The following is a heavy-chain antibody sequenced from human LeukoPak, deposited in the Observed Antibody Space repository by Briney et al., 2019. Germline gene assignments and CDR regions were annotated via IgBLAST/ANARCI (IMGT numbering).Heavy chain of an antibody. CDR2: IYTSGST. D-gene: IGHD4/OR15-4a*01. J-gene: IGHJ4*02. CDR3: ARAGTFGYGDDY. Sequence: SETLSLTCTVSGGSISSGSYYWSWIRQPAGKGLEWIGRIYTSGSTNYNPSLKSRVTISVDTSKNQFSLKLSSVTAADTAVYYCARAGTFGYGDDYWGQGTLVTVSS. CDR1: GGSISSGSYY. V-gene: IGHV4-61*02.